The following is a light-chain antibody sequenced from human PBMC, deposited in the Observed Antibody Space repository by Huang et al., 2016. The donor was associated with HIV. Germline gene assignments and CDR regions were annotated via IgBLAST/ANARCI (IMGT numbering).Light chain of an antibody. V-gene: IGKV1-6*01. CDR2: AAS. Sequence: AIQMTQSPSSLSAAVGDRVTIPCRTSQDIRNDLGWYQQKPGKAPNLLIYAASNLQTGVPSRFSGSGSGTDFTLTISSLQPEDFATYYCLQDYNYPRTFGQGTKLEFK. CDR3: LQDYNYPRT. CDR1: QDIRND. J-gene: IGKJ2*01.